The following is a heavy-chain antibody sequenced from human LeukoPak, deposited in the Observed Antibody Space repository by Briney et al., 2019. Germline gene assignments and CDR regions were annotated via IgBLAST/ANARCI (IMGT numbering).Heavy chain of an antibody. Sequence: ASVKVSCKASGYTFTSYDINWVRQATGQGLEWKGWMNPNSGNTGYAQKFQGRVTMTRNTSISTAYMELSSLRSEDTAVYYCARRRGIAAAGGSNWFDPWGQGTLVTVSS. CDR3: ARRRGIAAAGGSNWFDP. CDR2: MNPNSGNT. V-gene: IGHV1-8*01. J-gene: IGHJ5*02. D-gene: IGHD6-13*01. CDR1: GYTFTSYD.